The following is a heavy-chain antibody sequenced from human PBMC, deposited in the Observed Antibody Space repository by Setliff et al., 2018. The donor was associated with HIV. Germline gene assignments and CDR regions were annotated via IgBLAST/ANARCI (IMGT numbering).Heavy chain of an antibody. V-gene: IGHV4-61*02. D-gene: IGHD6-6*01. CDR1: GGSISSGTYY. CDR2: IYSSGST. J-gene: IGHJ4*02. Sequence: SETLSLTCTVSGGSISSGTYYWNWIRQPAGKGLEWIGRIYSSGSTNYNPSLKSRVTISADTSKNQFSLKLSSVTAADTALYYCARADSSTWSHYFDYWGQGTLVTVSS. CDR3: ARADSSTWSHYFDY.